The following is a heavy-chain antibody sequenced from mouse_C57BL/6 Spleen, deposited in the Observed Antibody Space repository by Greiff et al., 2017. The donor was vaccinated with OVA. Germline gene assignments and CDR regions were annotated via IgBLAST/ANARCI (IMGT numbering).Heavy chain of an antibody. V-gene: IGHV5-4*01. CDR3: ARDKGVNWYFDV. J-gene: IGHJ1*03. D-gene: IGHD1-3*01. CDR1: GFTFSSYA. CDR2: ISDGGSYT. Sequence: EVKLMESGGGLVKPGGSLKLSCAASGFTFSSYAMSWVRQTPEQRLAWVATISDGGSYTYYPDNVQGRFTISRDNAKNNLYRQMSHLKSEDTAMYYCARDKGVNWYFDVWGTGTTVTVSS.